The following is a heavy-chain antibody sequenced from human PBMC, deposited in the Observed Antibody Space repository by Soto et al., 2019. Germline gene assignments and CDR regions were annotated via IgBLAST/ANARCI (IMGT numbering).Heavy chain of an antibody. CDR2: ISGSGGST. V-gene: IGHV3-23*01. Sequence: GGSLRLSCAASGFTLSSYAMSWVRQSPGKGLEWVSAISGSGGSTYYADSVKGRFTISRDNSKNTLYLQMNSLRAEDTAVYYCAKDRHDYGDHLFDHWGQGTLVTVSS. CDR1: GFTLSSYA. D-gene: IGHD4-17*01. CDR3: AKDRHDYGDHLFDH. J-gene: IGHJ4*02.